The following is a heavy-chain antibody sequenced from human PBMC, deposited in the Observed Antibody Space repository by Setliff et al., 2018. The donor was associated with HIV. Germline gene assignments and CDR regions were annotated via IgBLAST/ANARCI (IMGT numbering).Heavy chain of an antibody. CDR2: IGPIYTSGST. J-gene: IGHJ4*02. CDR1: GGSISSYY. V-gene: IGHV4-4*07. Sequence: SETLSLTCTVSGGSISSYYWTWIRQPAGKGLEWIGRIGPIYTSGSTKYNPSLESRVTISVDTSKNQFSLRLSSVIAADTAVYYCARGPPGSSIGWYVGYWGQGTRVTVSS. D-gene: IGHD6-19*01. CDR3: ARGPPGSSIGWYVGY.